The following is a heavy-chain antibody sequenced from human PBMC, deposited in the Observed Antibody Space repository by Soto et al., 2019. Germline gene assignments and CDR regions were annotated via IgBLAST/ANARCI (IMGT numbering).Heavy chain of an antibody. V-gene: IGHV1-69*02. CDR2: IFPLTDIP. Sequence: QVQLVQSGTAVKKPGSSVKVSCKASGGTFRNYPINWVRQAPGQGLEWMGSIFPLTDIPDYAQNFQARLTISADKSTTTAYMEWSSLTSDDTAMYFCARGPLVVLNYFESWGQGTLVTVSS. J-gene: IGHJ4*02. CDR3: ARGPLVVLNYFES. CDR1: GGTFRNYP.